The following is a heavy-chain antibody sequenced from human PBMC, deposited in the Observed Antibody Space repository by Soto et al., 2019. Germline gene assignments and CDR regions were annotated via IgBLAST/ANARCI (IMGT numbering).Heavy chain of an antibody. CDR1: GGSINNFY. J-gene: IGHJ4*02. CDR3: ARGGTFRTFDY. V-gene: IGHV4-59*01. D-gene: IGHD3-16*01. CDR2: IYYSGNT. Sequence: KPSETLSLTCTVSGGSINNFYWSWIRQPPGKGLEWIGYIYYSGNTNYNPSLKSRLTISVDTSKNQFSLKLSSATAADTAVYYCARGGTFRTFDYWGQGTLVTVSS.